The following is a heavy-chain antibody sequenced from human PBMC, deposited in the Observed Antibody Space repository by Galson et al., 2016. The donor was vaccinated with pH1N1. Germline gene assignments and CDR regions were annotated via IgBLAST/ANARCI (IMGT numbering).Heavy chain of an antibody. CDR3: ATSGDLAIFYTFHV. CDR2: IIPFSHSR. D-gene: IGHD3-3*01. CDR1: GGTFGAYA. J-gene: IGHJ3*01. Sequence: SVKVSCKASGGTFGAYALNWVRRAPGQGLEWMGWIIPFSHSRKYGQNSQGRVTISADESSSTVYLELTNLKSEDTAIYYCATSGDLAIFYTFHVWGQGTLVTVSS. V-gene: IGHV1-69*13.